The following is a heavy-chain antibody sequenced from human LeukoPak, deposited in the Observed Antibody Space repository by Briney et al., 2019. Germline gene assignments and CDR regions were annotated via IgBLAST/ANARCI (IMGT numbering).Heavy chain of an antibody. CDR3: ARDPRWLTPDCTSTSCYENYFDP. V-gene: IGHV4-38-2*02. D-gene: IGHD2-2*01. J-gene: IGHJ5*02. CDR2: IYHSGSA. Sequence: SETLSLTCGVSGYSISSDYQWAWIRQSPGKGLEWIGSIYHSGSANYNPSLKSRVTISVETSKNQFSLNMYSVTAADTAVYYCARDPRWLTPDCTSTSCYENYFDPWGQGTLVTVSS. CDR1: GYSISSDYQ.